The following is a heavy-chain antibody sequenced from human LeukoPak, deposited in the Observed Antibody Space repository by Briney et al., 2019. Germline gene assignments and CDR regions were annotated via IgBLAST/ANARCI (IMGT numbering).Heavy chain of an antibody. CDR2: ISWNGGSI. CDR1: GFTFDDYA. V-gene: IGHV3-9*01. D-gene: IGHD5-12*01. Sequence: GGSLRLSCAAPGFTFDDYAMHWVRQAPGKGLEWVSGISWNGGSIGYADSVKGRFTISRDNAKNSLYLQMNSLRAEDTALYYCAKDITYSGYYFDYWGQGTLVTVSS. CDR3: AKDITYSGYYFDY. J-gene: IGHJ4*02.